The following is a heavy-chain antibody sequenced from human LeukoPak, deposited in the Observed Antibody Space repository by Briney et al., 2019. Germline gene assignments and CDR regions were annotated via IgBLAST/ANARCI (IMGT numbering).Heavy chain of an antibody. V-gene: IGHV3-48*01. J-gene: IGHJ3*02. CDR2: ISSSGTSV. Sequence: PGGSLRLSCAASGFTFSSYSMNWVRQAPGKGLEWVSYISSSGTSVQYADPVKGRFTISRDNAKNSLYLQMNSLRVEDTAVYYCARDWGFDIWGQGTMVTVSS. CDR1: GFTFSSYS. D-gene: IGHD3-16*01. CDR3: ARDWGFDI.